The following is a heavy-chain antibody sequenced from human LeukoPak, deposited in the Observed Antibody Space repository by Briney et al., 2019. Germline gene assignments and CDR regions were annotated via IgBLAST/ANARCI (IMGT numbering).Heavy chain of an antibody. D-gene: IGHD5-24*01. CDR3: ARVVDGYNYFSY. CDR2: ISSSTSYI. J-gene: IGHJ4*02. V-gene: IGHV3-21*01. CDR1: GFTFSSYS. Sequence: GGSLRLSCAASGFTFSSYSMNWVRQAPGKGLEGVSSISSSTSYIYYADSVKGRFTISRDNAKTSLYLQMNSLRAEDTAVYYCARVVDGYNYFSYWGQGTLVTVSS.